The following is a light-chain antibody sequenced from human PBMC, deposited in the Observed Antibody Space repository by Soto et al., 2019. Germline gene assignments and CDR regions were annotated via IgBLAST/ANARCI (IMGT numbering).Light chain of an antibody. Sequence: DIQMTQSPSSLSASVGDRVTITCRASQSIGTYLNWYQYKPGKAPKLLIFGASSFQSGVSSRFSGSGSGTDFTLTISSLQPEDFATYHCLQSKSFPLTFGGGTKVDIK. V-gene: IGKV1-39*01. J-gene: IGKJ4*01. CDR3: LQSKSFPLT. CDR1: QSIGTY. CDR2: GAS.